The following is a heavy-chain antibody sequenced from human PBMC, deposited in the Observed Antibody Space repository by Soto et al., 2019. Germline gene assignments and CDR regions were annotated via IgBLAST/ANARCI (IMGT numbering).Heavy chain of an antibody. J-gene: IGHJ1*01. CDR1: GFTVSSNY. CDR2: IYSGGST. CDR3: ATWYSTSAAEYFQH. V-gene: IGHV3-53*01. D-gene: IGHD6-6*01. Sequence: GGSLRLSCAASGFTVSSNYMSWVRQAPGKGLEWVSVIYSGGSTYYADSVKGRFTISRDNSKNTRYLQMNSLRAEDTAVEYCATWYSTSAAEYFQHWGQGTLVTVSS.